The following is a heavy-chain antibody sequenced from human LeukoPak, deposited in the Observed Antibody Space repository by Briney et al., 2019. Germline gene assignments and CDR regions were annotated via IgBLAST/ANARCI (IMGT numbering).Heavy chain of an antibody. CDR1: GYSISSGYY. J-gene: IGHJ4*02. Sequence: PSETLSLTCTVSGYSISSGYYWGWIRQPPGKGLEWIGSIYYSGTTYYNPSLKSRVTISVDTSKNQFSLKLSSVTAADTAVYYCARDGGDCSGGSCYPTHWGQGTLVTVSS. V-gene: IGHV4-38-2*02. CDR3: ARDGGDCSGGSCYPTH. D-gene: IGHD2-15*01. CDR2: IYYSGTT.